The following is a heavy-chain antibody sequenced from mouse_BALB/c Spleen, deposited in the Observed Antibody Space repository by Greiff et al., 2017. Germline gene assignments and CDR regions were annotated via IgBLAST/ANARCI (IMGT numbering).Heavy chain of an antibody. CDR2: IWSGGST. CDR3: ARNGGNGNDYFDY. Sequence: VKLVESGPGLVQPSQSLSITCTVSGFSLPSYGVHWVRQSPGKGLEWLGVIWSGGSTDYNAAFISRLSISKDNSKSQVFFKMNSLQANDTAIYYCARNGGNGNDYFDYWGQGTTLTVSS. V-gene: IGHV2-2*02. CDR1: GFSLPSYG. D-gene: IGHD2-1*01. J-gene: IGHJ2*01.